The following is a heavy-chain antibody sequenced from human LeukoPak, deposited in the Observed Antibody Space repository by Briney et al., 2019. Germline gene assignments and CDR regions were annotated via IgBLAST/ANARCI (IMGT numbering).Heavy chain of an antibody. D-gene: IGHD1-1*01. Sequence: PGGSLRLSCVASDFNFRSNWMDWVRQAPGKGLEWVANIKGDGSEKNYVDSVKGRFRISRDNAKNSLYLEMNSLRAEDTGVYYCAKEGDWNLDYWGQGALVTVSS. CDR1: DFNFRSNW. CDR2: IKGDGSEK. CDR3: AKEGDWNLDY. V-gene: IGHV3-7*04. J-gene: IGHJ4*02.